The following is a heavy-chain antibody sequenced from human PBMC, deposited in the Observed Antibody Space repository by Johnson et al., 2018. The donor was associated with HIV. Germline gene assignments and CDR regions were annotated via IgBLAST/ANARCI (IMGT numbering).Heavy chain of an antibody. D-gene: IGHD6-19*01. CDR1: GFTFSSYW. CDR3: ARDQGGQWLAYDAFDI. Sequence: EMQLVESGGGLVQPGGSLRLSCAASGFTFSSYWMSWVRQAPGKGLEWVANIKQDGSEKYYVDSVKGRFTISRDNAKNSLYLQMNSLRAEDTAVYYCARDQGGQWLAYDAFDIWGQGTVVTVSS. V-gene: IGHV3-7*01. J-gene: IGHJ3*02. CDR2: IKQDGSEK.